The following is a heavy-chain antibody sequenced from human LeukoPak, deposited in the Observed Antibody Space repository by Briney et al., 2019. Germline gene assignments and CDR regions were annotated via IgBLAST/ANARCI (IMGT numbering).Heavy chain of an antibody. D-gene: IGHD3-10*01. CDR2: INHSGST. J-gene: IGHJ5*02. V-gene: IGHV4-34*01. CDR1: GGSFSGYY. Sequence: SETLSLTCAVYGGSFSGYYWSWIRQPPGKGLEWIGEINHSGSTNYNPSLKSRVTISVDTSKNQFSLKLSSVTAADTAVYYCARGQSTYYSGSGSYYNVRFDPWGQGTLVTVSS. CDR3: ARGQSTYYSGSGSYYNVRFDP.